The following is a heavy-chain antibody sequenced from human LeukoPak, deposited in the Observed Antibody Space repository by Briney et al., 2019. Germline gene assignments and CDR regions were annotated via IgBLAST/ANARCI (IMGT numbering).Heavy chain of an antibody. Sequence: ASVKVSCKASGYTFTSYDINWVRQATGQGLEWMGWMNPNSGNTGYAQKFQGRVTMTRNTSISTAYMELSSLRSEDTAVYYCARGRQKAVLRFLEWASRELDYWGQGTLVTVSS. V-gene: IGHV1-8*01. CDR2: MNPNSGNT. CDR1: GYTFTSYD. J-gene: IGHJ4*02. D-gene: IGHD3-3*01. CDR3: ARGRQKAVLRFLEWASRELDY.